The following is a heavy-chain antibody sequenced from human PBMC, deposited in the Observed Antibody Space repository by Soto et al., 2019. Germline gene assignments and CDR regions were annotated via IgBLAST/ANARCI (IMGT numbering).Heavy chain of an antibody. Sequence: EVQLVESGGGLVQPGGSLRLSCAVSGFTFSSYYMQWVRQGPGKGLVYVARIDFDGRSTDHADSVKGRFTISRDNAKNTLYLQMNSLGVEDTGVYYCARGGSTSWLRALDLWGQGTLVTVSS. CDR1: GFTFSSYY. D-gene: IGHD6-13*01. CDR3: ARGGSTSWLRALDL. V-gene: IGHV3-74*01. CDR2: IDFDGRST. J-gene: IGHJ5*02.